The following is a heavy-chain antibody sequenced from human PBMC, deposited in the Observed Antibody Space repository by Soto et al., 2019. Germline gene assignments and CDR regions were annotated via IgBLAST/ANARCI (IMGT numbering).Heavy chain of an antibody. Sequence: SETLSLTCTVSGGSISSGGYYWSWIRQHPGKGLEWIGYIYYSGSTNYNPSLKSRVTISVDTSKNQFSLKLSSVTAADTAMYYCARDRRITLDGQFDPWGQGTLVTVSS. J-gene: IGHJ5*02. V-gene: IGHV4-31*03. CDR1: GGSISSGGYY. CDR2: IYYSGST. CDR3: ARDRRITLDGQFDP. D-gene: IGHD3-10*01.